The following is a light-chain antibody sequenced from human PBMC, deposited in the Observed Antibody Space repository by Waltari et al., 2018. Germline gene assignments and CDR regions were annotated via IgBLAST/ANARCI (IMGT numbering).Light chain of an antibody. J-gene: IGKJ2*02. V-gene: IGKV1-9*01. CDR2: GAS. CDR3: QQLHSYPRT. Sequence: DIQLTQSPSFLSAAVGDRVTITCRASQGVSSYLAWYQQKPGKAPKVLIYGASTLQRGVPSRFSGSGSVTEFSLTIISLQPEDSATYYCQQLHSYPRTFGQGTKLEIK. CDR1: QGVSSY.